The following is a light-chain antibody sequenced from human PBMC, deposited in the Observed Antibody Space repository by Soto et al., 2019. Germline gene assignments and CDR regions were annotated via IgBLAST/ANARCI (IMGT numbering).Light chain of an antibody. V-gene: IGLV1-40*01. Sequence: QSVLTQPPSVSGAPGQRVTISCTGSSSNIGAGYAVHWYQQVPGTAPKLLIYLDSTRPSGVPDRFSGSKSGTSASLAITGLQAEDEADYYCQSYDSSLRGRVFGGGTKLTVL. CDR1: SSNIGAGYA. CDR3: QSYDSSLRGRV. J-gene: IGLJ3*02. CDR2: LDS.